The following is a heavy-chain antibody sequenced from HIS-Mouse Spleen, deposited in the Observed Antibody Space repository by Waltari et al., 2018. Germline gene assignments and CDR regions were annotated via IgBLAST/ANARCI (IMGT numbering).Heavy chain of an antibody. D-gene: IGHD1-26*01. V-gene: IGHV3-53*01. CDR2: IYSGGGT. J-gene: IGHJ5*02. Sequence: EVQLVESGGGLIQPGGSLRLSCAASGFTVSSNYMSWVSQAPGKGLEWVSCIYSGGGTYSADSVKGRFTISRDNSKNTLYLQMNSLRAEDTAVYYCARGSGRWELLLPNWFDPWGQGTLVTVSS. CDR1: GFTVSSNY. CDR3: ARGSGRWELLLPNWFDP.